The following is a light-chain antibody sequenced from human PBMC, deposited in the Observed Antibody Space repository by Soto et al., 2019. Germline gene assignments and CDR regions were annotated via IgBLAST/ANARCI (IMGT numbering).Light chain of an antibody. CDR2: SGS. V-gene: IGKV3-15*01. Sequence: EIVKTQYRPTLSVSAWERAKVCCRASQSVSSNLAWYQQKPGRAPRLLIHSGSARAPGFSARFSASGSGTDFTLTISRLEPEDFAVYYCQQYGSSPLTFGGGTEVDI. J-gene: IGKJ4*01. CDR1: QSVSSN. CDR3: QQYGSSPLT.